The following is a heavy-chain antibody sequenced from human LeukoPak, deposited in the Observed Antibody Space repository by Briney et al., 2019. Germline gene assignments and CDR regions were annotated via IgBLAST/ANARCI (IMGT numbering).Heavy chain of an antibody. Sequence: ASVKVSCKASGYTFTGYYIHWVRQAPGQGLEWMGWIIPNSGGTNYAQKFQGRVTMTRDTSTSTVYMELSSLRSEDTAVYYCARRSSGYYDFDYWGQGTLVTVSS. CDR2: IIPNSGGT. CDR3: ARRSSGYYDFDY. J-gene: IGHJ4*02. D-gene: IGHD3-22*01. V-gene: IGHV1-2*02. CDR1: GYTFTGYY.